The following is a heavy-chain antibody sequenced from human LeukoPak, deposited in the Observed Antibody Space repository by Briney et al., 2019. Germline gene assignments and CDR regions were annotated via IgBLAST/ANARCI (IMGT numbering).Heavy chain of an antibody. CDR3: ARGVAEQWLVQRWFDP. CDR1: GFTFSSYA. V-gene: IGHV3-30*04. CDR2: ISYDGSNK. J-gene: IGHJ5*02. Sequence: GGSLRLSCAASGFTFSSYAMHWVRQAPGKGLEWVAVISYDGSNKYYADSVKGRFTISRDNSKNTLYLQMNSLRAEDTAVYYCARGVAEQWLVQRWFDPWGQGPLVSVSS. D-gene: IGHD6-19*01.